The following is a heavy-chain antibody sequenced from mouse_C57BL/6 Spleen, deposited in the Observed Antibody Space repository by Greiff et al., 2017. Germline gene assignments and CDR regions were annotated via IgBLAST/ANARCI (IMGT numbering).Heavy chain of an antibody. CDR2: IHPSDGDT. J-gene: IGHJ3*01. V-gene: IGHV1-74*01. D-gene: IGHD4-1*01. CDR1: GYTFTSYW. CDR3: AIRTLNWAFAY. Sequence: VQLQQPGAELVKPGASVKVSCKASGYTFTSYWMHWVKQRPGQGLEWIGRIHPSDGDTNYNQKFKGKATLTVDKSSSTAYMQPSSLTSEDSAVYYCAIRTLNWAFAYWGQGTLVTVSA.